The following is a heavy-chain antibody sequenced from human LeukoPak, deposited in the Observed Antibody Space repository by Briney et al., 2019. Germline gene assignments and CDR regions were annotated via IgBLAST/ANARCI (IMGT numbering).Heavy chain of an antibody. V-gene: IGHV3-33*03. J-gene: IGHJ2*01. CDR1: GFTFTHYG. Sequence: GTSLRLSCATSGFTFTHYGFHWVRQAPGKGLEWVAVISVDGSKRYYGDSVKGRFTISRDDSKNTVFLQMNSLTVEDTADCIVLVLPSAFWHFDLWGRGTLVTVSS. CDR2: ISVDGSKR. D-gene: IGHD1-26*01. CDR3: LVLPSAFWHFDL.